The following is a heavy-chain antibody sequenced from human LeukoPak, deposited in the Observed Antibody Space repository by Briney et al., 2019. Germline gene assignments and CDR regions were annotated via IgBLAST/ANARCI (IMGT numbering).Heavy chain of an antibody. CDR3: ARGITTSGYYYYYMDV. Sequence: GGSLRLSCAASGFTFSSYSMNWVRQAPGKGLEWVSRINSDGSSTSYADSVKGRFSIPRDNAKNTLYLQMNSLRAEDTAVYYCARGITTSGYYYYYMDVWGKGTTVTVSS. J-gene: IGHJ6*03. D-gene: IGHD3-10*01. CDR2: INSDGSST. CDR1: GFTFSSYS. V-gene: IGHV3-74*01.